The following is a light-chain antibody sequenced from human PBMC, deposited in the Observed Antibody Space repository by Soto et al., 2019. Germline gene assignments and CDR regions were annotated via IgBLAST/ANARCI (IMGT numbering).Light chain of an antibody. CDR2: GAS. J-gene: IGKJ1*01. CDR3: QQYGGSPRT. V-gene: IGKV3-20*01. Sequence: ENVLTQSPATLSLSPVERATLSCRASQSVGQSLAWYQQRPGQAPRLLISGASTRATGIPDRISGSGSGTDFTLTISRPEPEDFAVYYCQQYGGSPRTFGQGTKVDIK. CDR1: QSVGQS.